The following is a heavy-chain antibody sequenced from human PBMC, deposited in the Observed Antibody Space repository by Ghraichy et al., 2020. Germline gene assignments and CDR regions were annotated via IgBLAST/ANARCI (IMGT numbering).Heavy chain of an antibody. Sequence: SVKVSCKASGGTFSSYAISWVRQAPGQGLEWMGGIIPIFGTANYAQKFQGRVTITADKSTSTAYMELSSLRSEDTAVYYCAREDTVTTGGGFDYWGQGTLVTVSS. CDR2: IIPIFGTA. V-gene: IGHV1-69*06. J-gene: IGHJ4*02. CDR3: AREDTVTTGGGFDY. D-gene: IGHD4-17*01. CDR1: GGTFSSYA.